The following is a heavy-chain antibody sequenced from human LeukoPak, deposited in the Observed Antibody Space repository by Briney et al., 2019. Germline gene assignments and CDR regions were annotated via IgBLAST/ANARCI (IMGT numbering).Heavy chain of an antibody. J-gene: IGHJ4*02. CDR1: GVSISSGGYY. D-gene: IGHD5-12*01. V-gene: IGHV4-30-2*01. CDR3: ARVSGGYVYYFDF. CDR2: IYHSGST. Sequence: PSETLSLTCTVSGVSISSGGYYWGWIRQPPGKGLEWIGHIYHSGSTYYNPSLKSRVTISVDGSKNQFSLKLSSVTAADTAVYYCARVSGGYVYYFDFWGQGTLVTVPS.